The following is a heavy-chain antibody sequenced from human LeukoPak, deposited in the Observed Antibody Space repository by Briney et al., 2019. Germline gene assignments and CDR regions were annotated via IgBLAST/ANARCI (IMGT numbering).Heavy chain of an antibody. V-gene: IGHV3-30*04. CDR1: GFTFSSYA. Sequence: GRSLRLSCAASGFTFSSYAMHWVRQAPGKGLEWVAVISYDGSNKYYADSVKGRFTISRDNSKSTLYLQMNSLRAEDTAVYYCARDSAAARTRPVLDYWGQGTLVTVSS. CDR3: ARDSAAARTRPVLDY. J-gene: IGHJ4*02. D-gene: IGHD2-2*01. CDR2: ISYDGSNK.